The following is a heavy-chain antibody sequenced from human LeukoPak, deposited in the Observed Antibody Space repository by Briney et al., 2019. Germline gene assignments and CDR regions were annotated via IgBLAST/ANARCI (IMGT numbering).Heavy chain of an antibody. CDR1: GFTFSSHS. D-gene: IGHD3-9*01. J-gene: IGHJ4*02. CDR3: ARIGRILTYDY. Sequence: GGSLRLSCAASGFTFSSHSMNWVRQAPGKGLEWVSSISSSSSYIYYADSVKGRFTISRDNAKDSLYLQMNSLRAEDTAVYYCARIGRILTYDYWGQGTLVTVSS. CDR2: ISSSSSYI. V-gene: IGHV3-21*01.